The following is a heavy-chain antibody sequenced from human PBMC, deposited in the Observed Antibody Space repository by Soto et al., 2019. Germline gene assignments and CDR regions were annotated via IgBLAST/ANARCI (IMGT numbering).Heavy chain of an antibody. J-gene: IGHJ5*02. Sequence: ASVKVSCKVSGYTLTELSMHWVRQAPGKGLEWMGGFDPEDGETIYAQKLQGRVTMTTDTSTSTAYMELRSLRSDDTAVYYCARDKELRFLEWLPYNWFDPWGQGTLVTVSS. V-gene: IGHV1-24*01. CDR1: GYTLTELS. D-gene: IGHD3-3*01. CDR2: FDPEDGET. CDR3: ARDKELRFLEWLPYNWFDP.